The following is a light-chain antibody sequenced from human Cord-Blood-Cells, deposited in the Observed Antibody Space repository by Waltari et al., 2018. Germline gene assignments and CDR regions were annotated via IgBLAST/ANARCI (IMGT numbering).Light chain of an antibody. V-gene: IGKV3-15*01. Sequence: ERATLSCRASQSVSRNLAWYQQKPGQAPRLLIYGASTRATGIPARFSGSGSGTEFTLTISSLQSEDFAVYYCQQYNNWPPHSFGQGTKLEIK. CDR3: QQYNNWPPHS. CDR1: QSVSRN. J-gene: IGKJ2*03. CDR2: GAS.